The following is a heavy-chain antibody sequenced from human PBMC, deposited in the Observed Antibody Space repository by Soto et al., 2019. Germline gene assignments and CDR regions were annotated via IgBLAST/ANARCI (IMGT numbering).Heavy chain of an antibody. D-gene: IGHD2-2*01. CDR2: IIPIFGTA. V-gene: IGHV1-69*13. Sequence: SVKVSCKASGGTFSSYAISWVRQAPGQGLEWMGGIIPIFGTANYAQKFQGRVTITADESTSTAYMELSSLRSEDTAVYYCATRRDASYYYYGMDVWGQGTTVTVSS. CDR1: GGTFSSYA. CDR3: ATRRDASYYYYGMDV. J-gene: IGHJ6*02.